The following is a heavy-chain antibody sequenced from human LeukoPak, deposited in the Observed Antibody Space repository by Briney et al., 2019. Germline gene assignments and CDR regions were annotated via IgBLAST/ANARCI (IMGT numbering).Heavy chain of an antibody. CDR3: ARGLSWTTGYYYYYGMDV. CDR1: GYTFTSYD. Sequence: GASVKVSCKASGYTFTSYDINWARQATGQGLEWMGWMNPNSGNTGYAQKFQGRVTMTRNTSISTAYMELSSLRSEDTAVYYCARGLSWTTGYYYYYGMDVWGQGTTVTVSS. CDR2: MNPNSGNT. D-gene: IGHD1-1*01. J-gene: IGHJ6*02. V-gene: IGHV1-8*01.